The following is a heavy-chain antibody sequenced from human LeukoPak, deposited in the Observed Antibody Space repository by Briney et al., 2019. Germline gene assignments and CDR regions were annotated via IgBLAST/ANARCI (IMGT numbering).Heavy chain of an antibody. V-gene: IGHV3-23*01. Sequence: GGSLRLSCAASGFTFSSYAMRWVRQPTGKGLEWVSSISSSGGRTFYADSVKGRFTISRDNSRNTLYLQMNSLSAVDTARYYCAKDRPNYHGTDGHDYRRSGDSWGQGTLVTVSS. CDR3: AKDRPNYHGTDGHDYRRSGDS. CDR2: ISSSGGRT. CDR1: GFTFSSYA. J-gene: IGHJ5*01. D-gene: IGHD2-8*01.